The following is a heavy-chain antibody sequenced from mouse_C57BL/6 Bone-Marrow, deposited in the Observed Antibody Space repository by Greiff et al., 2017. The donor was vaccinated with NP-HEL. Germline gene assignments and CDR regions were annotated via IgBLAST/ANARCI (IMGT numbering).Heavy chain of an antibody. CDR1: GYAFSSSW. J-gene: IGHJ2*01. D-gene: IGHD1-1*01. V-gene: IGHV1-82*01. Sequence: QVQLKQSGPELVKPGASVKISCKASGYAFSSSWMNWVKQRPGKGLEWIGRIYPGDGDTNYNGKFKGKATLTADKSSSTAYMQLSSLTSEDSAVYFCARVGSSPYYFDYWGQGTTLTVSS. CDR2: IYPGDGDT. CDR3: ARVGSSPYYFDY.